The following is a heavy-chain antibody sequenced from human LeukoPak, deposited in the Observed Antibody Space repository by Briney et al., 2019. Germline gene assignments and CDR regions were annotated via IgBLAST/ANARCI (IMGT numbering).Heavy chain of an antibody. CDR2: IIPIFDTA. J-gene: IGHJ4*02. CDR3: VSSVDYDY. V-gene: IGHV1-69*06. CDR1: GGTLSSYA. Sequence: ASVKVSCKASGGTLSSYAISWVRQAPGHGLEWMGGIIPIFDTANYAQNFQGRVTITADTYTSTAYMELSSLRSEDTATYYCVSSVDYDYWGQGTLVTVSS.